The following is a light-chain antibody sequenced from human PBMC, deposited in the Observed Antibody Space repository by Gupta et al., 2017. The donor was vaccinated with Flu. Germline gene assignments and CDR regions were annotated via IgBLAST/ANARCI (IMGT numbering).Light chain of an antibody. CDR3: RQGTHWPLFT. V-gene: IGKV2-30*01. CDR1: QSLVYSDGKTY. J-gene: IGKJ3*01. Sequence: DVVMTQSPLSLPVTLGQPASISCRSSQSLVYSDGKTYLNWFQQRPGQSPRRLIYKVSNRDSGVPDRFSGSGSGTDFTLKISRGEAEDVGVYYCRQGTHWPLFTFGHGTKVDIK. CDR2: KVS.